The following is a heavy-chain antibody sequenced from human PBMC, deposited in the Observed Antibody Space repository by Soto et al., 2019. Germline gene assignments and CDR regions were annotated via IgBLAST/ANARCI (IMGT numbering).Heavy chain of an antibody. CDR1: VFPFPNAW. Sequence: GGSLRLSCAASVFPFPNAWMNWVRQAPGKGLEWVGRIKSTIDGGTTDYAEPVKGRFAISRDDSNNMVYLQMNSLKIEDTAVYYCTTDSYSTIIIVRFDYWGHGALVTVSS. CDR3: TTDSYSTIIIVRFDY. J-gene: IGHJ4*01. V-gene: IGHV3-15*07. CDR2: IKSTIDGGTT. D-gene: IGHD3-22*01.